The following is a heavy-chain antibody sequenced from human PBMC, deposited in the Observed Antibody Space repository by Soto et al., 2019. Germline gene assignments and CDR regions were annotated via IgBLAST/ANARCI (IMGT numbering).Heavy chain of an antibody. V-gene: IGHV1-69*01. Sequence: QVQLVQSGAEVKKPGSSVKVSCTASGGTFSSYAISWVRQAPGQGLEWMGGIIPIFGTANYAQKFQGRVTITADESTSTAYMELSSLRSEDTAVYYCATYYDILTGYSPGGMDVWGQGTTVTVSS. J-gene: IGHJ6*02. CDR3: ATYYDILTGYSPGGMDV. CDR1: GGTFSSYA. CDR2: IIPIFGTA. D-gene: IGHD3-9*01.